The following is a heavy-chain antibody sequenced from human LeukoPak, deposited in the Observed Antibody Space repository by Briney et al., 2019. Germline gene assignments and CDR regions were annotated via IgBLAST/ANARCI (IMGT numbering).Heavy chain of an antibody. V-gene: IGHV3-9*01. CDR2: ISWNSGSI. Sequence: GGSLRLSCAASGFTFDDYAMHWVRQAPGKGLEWVSVISWNSGSIAYADSVKGRFTISRDNAKNSLYLQMNSLRAEDTALYYCAKASGSSWYSRFDYWGQGTLVTVSS. CDR1: GFTFDDYA. CDR3: AKASGSSWYSRFDY. J-gene: IGHJ4*02. D-gene: IGHD6-13*01.